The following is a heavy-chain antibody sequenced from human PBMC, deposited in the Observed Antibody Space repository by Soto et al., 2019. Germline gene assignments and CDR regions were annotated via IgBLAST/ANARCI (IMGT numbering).Heavy chain of an antibody. CDR1: VYTLTSYH. J-gene: IGHJ6*04. CDR3: ARGPLDV. CDR2: MNPNSGNT. Sequence: VKVSCKGSVYTLTSYHSNWVRQATGQGLEWMGWMNPNSGNTGYAQKFQGRVTMTRNTSISTAYMELSSLRSEDTAVYYCARGPLDVWGKGTTVTVSS. V-gene: IGHV1-8*01.